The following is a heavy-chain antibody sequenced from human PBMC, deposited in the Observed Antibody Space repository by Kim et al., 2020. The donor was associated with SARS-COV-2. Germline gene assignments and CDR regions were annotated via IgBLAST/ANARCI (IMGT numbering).Heavy chain of an antibody. D-gene: IGHD6-19*01. CDR2: YTT. J-gene: IGHJ4*02. CDR3: AAWLTGDDY. Sequence: YTTEYAASVKGRFTISRDDSKSSLYLQMTSLKTEDTAVYYCAAWLTGDDYWGQGTLVTVSS. V-gene: IGHV3-72*01.